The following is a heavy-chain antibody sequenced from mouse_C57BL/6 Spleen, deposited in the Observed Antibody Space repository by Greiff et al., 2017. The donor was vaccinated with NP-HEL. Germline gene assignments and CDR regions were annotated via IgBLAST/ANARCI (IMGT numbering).Heavy chain of an antibody. D-gene: IGHD1-1*01. J-gene: IGHJ3*01. CDR1: GFTFSSYG. CDR3: ARQDYGSTSWFAY. V-gene: IGHV5-6*01. CDR2: ISSGGSYT. Sequence: EVQVVESGGDLVKPGGSLKLSCAASGFTFSSYGMSWVRQTPDKRLEWVATISSGGSYTYYPDSVKGRFTISRDNAKNTLYLQMSSLKSEDTAMYYCARQDYGSTSWFAYWGQGTLVTVSA.